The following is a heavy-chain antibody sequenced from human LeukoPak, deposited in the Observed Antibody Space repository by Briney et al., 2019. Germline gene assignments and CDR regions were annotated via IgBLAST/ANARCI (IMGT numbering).Heavy chain of an antibody. CDR3: ARPRYSGYDYGFDY. Sequence: ASVKVSCKASGYTFTSYYMHWVRQAPGQGLEWMGIINPSGGSTSYAQKFQGRVTMTRDTSISTAYMELSRLRSDDTAVYYCARPRYSGYDYGFDYWGQGTLVTVSS. D-gene: IGHD5-12*01. J-gene: IGHJ4*02. CDR1: GYTFTSYY. CDR2: INPSGGST. V-gene: IGHV1-46*01.